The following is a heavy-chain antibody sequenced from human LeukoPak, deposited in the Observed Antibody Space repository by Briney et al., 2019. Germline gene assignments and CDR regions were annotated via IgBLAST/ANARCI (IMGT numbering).Heavy chain of an antibody. CDR1: GGSISSYY. V-gene: IGHV4-4*07. D-gene: IGHD3-22*01. J-gene: IGHJ6*02. CDR2: IYTSGST. CDR3: ARDHYYYDSSGMGTYYYGMDV. Sequence: SETLSLTCTVSGGSISSYYWGWIRQPAGKGLEWIGRIYTSGSTNYNPPLKSRVTMSVNTSKDQFSLKLSSVTAADTAVYYCARDHYYYDSSGMGTYYYGMDVWGQGTTVTVSS.